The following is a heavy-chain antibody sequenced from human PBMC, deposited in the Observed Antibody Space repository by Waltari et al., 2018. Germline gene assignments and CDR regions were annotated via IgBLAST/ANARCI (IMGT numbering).Heavy chain of an antibody. CDR2: FYYSGST. CDR3: ARDRDTSGYYPEYWFFDL. CDR1: GGSITTSY. Sequence: QVQLQESGPTLVKPSETLSLTCTVSGGSITTSYWRWIRQSPGKGLEWIGYFYYSGSTSYNPSLKSRATISLDKSKNQFSLELSSVTAADTAVYYCARDRDTSGYYPEYWFFDLWGRGTLITVSS. D-gene: IGHD3-22*01. J-gene: IGHJ2*01. V-gene: IGHV4-59*01.